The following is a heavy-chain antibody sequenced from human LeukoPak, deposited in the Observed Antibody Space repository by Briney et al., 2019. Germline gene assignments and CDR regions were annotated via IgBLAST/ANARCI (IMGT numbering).Heavy chain of an antibody. Sequence: SGGSLRLSCAVSGFTFSSYAMHWVRQAPGKGLEWVSDISGSGGSTYYADSVQGRFTISRDNSKNTLYLQMNSLRAEDTAVYYCAKVVGDYVSYYYYGMDVWGQGTTVTVSS. CDR1: GFTFSSYA. V-gene: IGHV3-23*01. CDR2: ISGSGGST. CDR3: AKVVGDYVSYYYYGMDV. J-gene: IGHJ6*02. D-gene: IGHD4-17*01.